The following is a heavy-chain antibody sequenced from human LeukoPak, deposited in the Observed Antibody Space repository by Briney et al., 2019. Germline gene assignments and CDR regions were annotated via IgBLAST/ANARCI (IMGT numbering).Heavy chain of an antibody. CDR2: ISAYNGNT. Sequence: ASVKVSCKASGYTFTSYGISWVRQPPGQGLEWMGWISAYNGNTNYAQKLQGRVTMTTDTSTSTAYMELRSLRSDDTAVYYCARAFVVVVAATGGPLDYWGQGTLVTVSS. CDR3: ARAFVVVVAATGGPLDY. V-gene: IGHV1-18*01. J-gene: IGHJ4*02. CDR1: GYTFTSYG. D-gene: IGHD2-15*01.